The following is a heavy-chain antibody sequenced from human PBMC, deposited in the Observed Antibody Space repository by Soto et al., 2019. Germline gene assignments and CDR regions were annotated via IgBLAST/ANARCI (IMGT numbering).Heavy chain of an antibody. CDR3: ARGGGSGSYYGAFDI. CDR2: ISSSSSYI. CDR1: GFTFSSYS. D-gene: IGHD1-26*01. Sequence: EVQLVESGGGLVKPGGSLRLSCAASGFTFSSYSMNWVRQAPGKGLEWVSSISSSSSYIYYADSVKGRFTISRDNAKNSLYLQMNSLRAEDTAVYYCARGGGSGSYYGAFDIRGQGTMVTVSS. J-gene: IGHJ3*02. V-gene: IGHV3-21*01.